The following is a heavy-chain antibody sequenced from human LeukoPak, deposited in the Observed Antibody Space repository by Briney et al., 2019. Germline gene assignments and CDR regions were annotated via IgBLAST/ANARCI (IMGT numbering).Heavy chain of an antibody. J-gene: IGHJ6*02. D-gene: IGHD2-15*01. V-gene: IGHV1-69*13. Sequence: SVKVSCKASGGTFSSYAISWVRQAPGQGLERMGGIIPIFGTANYAQKFQGRVTITADESTSTAYMELSSLRSEDTAVYYCARAMDCSGGSCYAQHYYYGMDVWGQGTTVTVSS. CDR1: GGTFSSYA. CDR3: ARAMDCSGGSCYAQHYYYGMDV. CDR2: IIPIFGTA.